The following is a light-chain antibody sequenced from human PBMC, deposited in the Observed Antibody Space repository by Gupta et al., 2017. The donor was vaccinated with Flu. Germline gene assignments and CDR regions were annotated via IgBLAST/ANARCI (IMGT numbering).Light chain of an antibody. CDR3: SAYTPTATLI. Sequence: SITISCTGTSDNVGFHDYVSWYQQHPGKVPKLLISEVTNRPSGVSNRFSGSKSGNTASLTISGLLTEDEADYFCSAYTPTATLIFGTGTHVSVL. J-gene: IGLJ1*01. CDR1: SDNVGFHDY. CDR2: EVT. V-gene: IGLV2-14*03.